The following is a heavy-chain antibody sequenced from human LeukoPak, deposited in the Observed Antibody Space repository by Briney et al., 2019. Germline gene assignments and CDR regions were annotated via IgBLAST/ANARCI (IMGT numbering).Heavy chain of an antibody. Sequence: SVKVSCKASGGTFSSYAISWVRQAPGQGLEWMGGIIPIFGTANYAQKFQGRVTITADESTSTAYMELRSLRSDDTAVYYCATGQAYCGGDCYFDYWGQGTLVTVSS. V-gene: IGHV1-69*13. CDR2: IIPIFGTA. J-gene: IGHJ4*02. CDR1: GGTFSSYA. CDR3: ATGQAYCGGDCYFDY. D-gene: IGHD2-21*02.